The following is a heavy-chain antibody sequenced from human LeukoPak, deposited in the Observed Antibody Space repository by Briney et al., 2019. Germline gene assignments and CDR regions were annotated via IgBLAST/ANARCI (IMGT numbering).Heavy chain of an antibody. V-gene: IGHV3-23*01. CDR3: ARDRTLIAVAGTRGDY. Sequence: GGSLRLSCAASGFTFSSYAMSWVRQAPGKGLEWVSAISGSGGSTYYADSVKGRFTISRDNSKNTLYLQMNSLRAEDTAVYYCARDRTLIAVAGTRGDYWGQGTLVTVSS. CDR2: ISGSGGST. CDR1: GFTFSSYA. J-gene: IGHJ4*02. D-gene: IGHD6-19*01.